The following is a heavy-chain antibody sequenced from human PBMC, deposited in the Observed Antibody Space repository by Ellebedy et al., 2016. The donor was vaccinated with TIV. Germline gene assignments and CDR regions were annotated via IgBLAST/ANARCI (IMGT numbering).Heavy chain of an antibody. CDR3: ARGLTMYYFDY. CDR2: ISSSSSTI. V-gene: IGHV3-48*02. J-gene: IGHJ4*02. Sequence: GGSLRLSCAASGFTFSSYSVNWVRQAPGKGLEWVSYISSSSSTIYYADSVKGRFTISRDNAKNSLYLQMNSLRDGDTAVYYCARGLTMYYFDYWGQGTLVTVSS. D-gene: IGHD3-10*02. CDR1: GFTFSSYS.